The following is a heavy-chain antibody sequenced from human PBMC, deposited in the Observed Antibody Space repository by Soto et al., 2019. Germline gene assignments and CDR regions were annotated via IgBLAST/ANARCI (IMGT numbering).Heavy chain of an antibody. J-gene: IGHJ4*02. CDR3: ARDEIVATSPFDY. Sequence: ASVKVSCKASGYTFTSYAMHWVRQAPGQRLEWMGWINAGNGNTKYSQKFQGRVTITRDTSASTAYMELSSLRSEDTAVYYCARDEIVATSPFDYWGQGTLVTVSS. D-gene: IGHD5-12*01. CDR2: INAGNGNT. CDR1: GYTFTSYA. V-gene: IGHV1-3*01.